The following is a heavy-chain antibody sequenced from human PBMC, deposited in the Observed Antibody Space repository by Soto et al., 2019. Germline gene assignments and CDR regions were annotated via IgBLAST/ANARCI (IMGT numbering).Heavy chain of an antibody. J-gene: IGHJ4*02. CDR1: GFTFSSYA. CDR2: ISGSGST. V-gene: IGHV3-23*01. Sequence: EVQLLESGGGLVQPGGSLRLSCAASGFTFSSYAMSWVRQAPGKGLEWVSAISGSGSTYYADSVKGRFTISGDNSKNTLYLQMNSLKAEDTAVYYCAKTPPIYSSSWYVDYWGQGTLVTVSS. D-gene: IGHD6-13*01. CDR3: AKTPPIYSSSWYVDY.